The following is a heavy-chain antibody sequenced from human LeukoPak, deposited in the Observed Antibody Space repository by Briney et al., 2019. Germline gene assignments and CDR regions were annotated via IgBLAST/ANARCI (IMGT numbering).Heavy chain of an antibody. CDR2: ISAYNGNT. CDR3: ARDDYGGNPPDY. Sequence: ASVKVSCKASGGTFSNFAINWVRQAPGQGLEWMGWISAYNGNTNYAQKLQGRVTMTTDTSTSTAYMELRSLKSDDTAVYYCARDDYGGNPPDYWGQGTLITVSS. J-gene: IGHJ4*02. V-gene: IGHV1-18*01. CDR1: GGTFSNFA. D-gene: IGHD4-23*01.